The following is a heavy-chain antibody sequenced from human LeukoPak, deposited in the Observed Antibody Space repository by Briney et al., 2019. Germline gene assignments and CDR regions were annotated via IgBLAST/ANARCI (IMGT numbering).Heavy chain of an antibody. V-gene: IGHV1-8*02. D-gene: IGHD3-22*01. CDR3: ARGYDSSGYAVDI. CDR1: GYTFTSYD. CDR2: MNPNSGNT. J-gene: IGHJ3*02. Sequence: ASVKVSCKASGYTFTSYDMNWVRQAPGQGLEWMGWMNPNSGNTGYAQMFQGRVTMTRNTSISTAYMELSSLRSEDTAVYYCARGYDSSGYAVDIWGQGTMVTVSS.